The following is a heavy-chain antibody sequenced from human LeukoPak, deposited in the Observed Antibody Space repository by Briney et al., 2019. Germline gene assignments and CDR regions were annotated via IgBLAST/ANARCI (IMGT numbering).Heavy chain of an antibody. Sequence: SSETLSLTCAVYGGSFSGYYWSWIRQPPGKGLEWIGEINHSGSTNYNPSLKSRVTISVDTSKNQFSLKLSSVTAADTAVYYCAREVYDSSGYYLWGQGTLVTVSS. CDR2: INHSGST. V-gene: IGHV4-34*01. D-gene: IGHD3-22*01. CDR3: AREVYDSSGYYL. CDR1: GGSFSGYY. J-gene: IGHJ4*02.